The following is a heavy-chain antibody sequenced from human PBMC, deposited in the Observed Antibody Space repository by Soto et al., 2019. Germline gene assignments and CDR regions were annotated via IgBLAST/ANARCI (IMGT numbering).Heavy chain of an antibody. Sequence: ESGGGLVQPGGSLRLSCAASGFTFGNYAMSWVRQAPGKGLEWVSAISGSGGSTFYADSVKGRFTISRDNSKNTLYLQMNSLRAEDTAIYYCAKDAELRLGELSFRYYFDYWGQGTLVTVSS. CDR3: AKDAELRLGELSFRYYFDY. CDR1: GFTFGNYA. CDR2: ISGSGGST. J-gene: IGHJ4*02. D-gene: IGHD3-16*02. V-gene: IGHV3-23*01.